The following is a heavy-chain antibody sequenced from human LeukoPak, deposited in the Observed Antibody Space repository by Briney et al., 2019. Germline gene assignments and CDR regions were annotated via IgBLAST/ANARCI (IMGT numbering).Heavy chain of an antibody. Sequence: GGSLRLSCAASGFTFSSYWMSWVRQAPGKGLEWVANIRQDGSEKYYVDSVKGRFTISRDNAKNSLYLQMNTLGAEDTAVYYCASGFPSYYYDSSAYPAFDFWGQGTLVTVSS. CDR2: IRQDGSEK. CDR1: GFTFSSYW. D-gene: IGHD3-22*01. J-gene: IGHJ4*02. V-gene: IGHV3-7*01. CDR3: ASGFPSYYYDSSAYPAFDF.